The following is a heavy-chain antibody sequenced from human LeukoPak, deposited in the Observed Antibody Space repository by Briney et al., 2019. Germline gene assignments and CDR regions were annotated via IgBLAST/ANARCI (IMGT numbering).Heavy chain of an antibody. J-gene: IGHJ3*02. D-gene: IGHD3-22*01. CDR2: IWYDGSNK. CDR3: AKPAVIVVAPGAFDI. V-gene: IGHV3-33*06. Sequence: GGSLRLSCAASGFTFNTYWMTWVRQAPGKGLEWVAIIWYDGSNKYYADSVKGRFTISRDNSKNTLYLQMNSLRAEDTVVYYCAKPAVIVVAPGAFDIWGQGTMVTVSS. CDR1: GFTFNTYW.